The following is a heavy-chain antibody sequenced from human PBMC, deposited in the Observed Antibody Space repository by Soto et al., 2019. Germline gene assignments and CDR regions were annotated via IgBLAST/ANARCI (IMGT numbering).Heavy chain of an antibody. Sequence: SETLSLTCTVSGGSISSGGYYWSWIRQHPGKGLEWIGYIYYSGSTYYNPSLKSRVTISVDTSKNQFSLKLSSVTAADTAVYYCARGSGGSHSTYNFDYWGQGTLVTVSS. CDR1: GGSISSGGYY. V-gene: IGHV4-31*03. D-gene: IGHD2-15*01. J-gene: IGHJ4*02. CDR3: ARGSGGSHSTYNFDY. CDR2: IYYSGST.